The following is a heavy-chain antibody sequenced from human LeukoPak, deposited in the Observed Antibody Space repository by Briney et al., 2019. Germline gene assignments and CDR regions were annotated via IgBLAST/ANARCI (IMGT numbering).Heavy chain of an antibody. V-gene: IGHV3-21*01. CDR1: GFTFSSYS. D-gene: IGHD6-13*01. J-gene: IGHJ5*02. CDR2: ISRGRGYI. Sequence: GGSLRLSCAASGFTFSSYSMNWVRQAPGKGLEWVSSISRGRGYIYYADSVKGRSTISRDNAKNSLYLQMNSLRVEDTALYYCVRGGSITAGGVRIWLEPWGQGTLVTVSS. CDR3: VRGGSITAGGVRIWLEP.